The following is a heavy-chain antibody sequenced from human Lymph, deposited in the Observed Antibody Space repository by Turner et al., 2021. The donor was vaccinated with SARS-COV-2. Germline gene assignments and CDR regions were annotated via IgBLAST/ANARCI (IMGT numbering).Heavy chain of an antibody. CDR2: VYAGGST. Sequence: EVQLVESGGGLVQPGGSLRPSCAASGITVSSNYMSWVRQAPGKGLEWVSVVYAGGSTFYADSVKGRFTISRDKSKNTLYLQMNRLRAEDTAVYYCARDFREGAFDIWGQGTMVTISS. J-gene: IGHJ3*02. CDR3: ARDFREGAFDI. D-gene: IGHD3-10*01. V-gene: IGHV3-66*01. CDR1: GITVSSNY.